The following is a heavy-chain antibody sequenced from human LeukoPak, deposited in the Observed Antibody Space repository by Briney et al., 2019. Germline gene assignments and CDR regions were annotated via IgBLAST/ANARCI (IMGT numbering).Heavy chain of an antibody. Sequence: GGSLRLSCAASGFTFSNYAMNWVRQAPGKGLEWVSSISGSGVYTFYADSVKGRFTISRDNSKDTVYLQMSSLRVEDTAVYYCAKRPWATAGLPWFDPWGQGTLVTVSS. CDR1: GFTFSNYA. D-gene: IGHD6-13*01. J-gene: IGHJ5*02. CDR3: AKRPWATAGLPWFDP. CDR2: ISGSGVYT. V-gene: IGHV3-23*01.